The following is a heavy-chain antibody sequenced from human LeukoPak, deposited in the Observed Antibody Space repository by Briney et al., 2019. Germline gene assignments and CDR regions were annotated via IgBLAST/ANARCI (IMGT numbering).Heavy chain of an antibody. CDR3: AKAVFAPGTAPIFTS. J-gene: IGHJ5*02. D-gene: IGHD1-14*01. CDR1: GFTFTNFA. CDR2: ISASGGST. Sequence: GGSLRLSCAVSGFTFTNFAMSWVRQAPGKGLEWVSVISASGGSTSYADSMRGRFTISRDNSKNTLYLQMNGLRAEDTALYYCAKAVFAPGTAPIFTSWGQGTLVTVSS. V-gene: IGHV3-23*01.